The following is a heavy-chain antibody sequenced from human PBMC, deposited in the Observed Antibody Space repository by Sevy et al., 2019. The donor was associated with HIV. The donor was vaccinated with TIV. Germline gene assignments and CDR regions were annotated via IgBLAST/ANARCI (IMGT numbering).Heavy chain of an antibody. V-gene: IGHV3-23*01. J-gene: IGHJ4*02. CDR1: GFTFSNYA. D-gene: IGHD2-2*01. CDR3: AREGCSKPHDY. Sequence: GGSLRLSCAASGFTFSNYAMSWVRQAPGKGLEWVATFSLGFRKINYANSVKGRFTISRDNSKNTLYLQMNSQSAEDKALYYCAREGCSKPHDYWGQGTLVTVST. CDR2: FSLGFRKI.